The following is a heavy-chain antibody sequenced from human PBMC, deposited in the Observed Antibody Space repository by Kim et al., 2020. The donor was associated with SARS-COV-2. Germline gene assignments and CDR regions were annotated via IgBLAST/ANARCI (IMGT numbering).Heavy chain of an antibody. CDR3: ARGRGSTAYYYYYGMDV. CDR1: GGSFSGYY. CDR2: INHSGST. Sequence: SETLSLTCAVYGGSFSGYYWSWIRQPPGKGLEWIGEINHSGSTNYNPSLKSRVTISVDTSKNQFSLKLSSVTAADTAVYYCARGRGSTAYYYYYGMDVWGQGTTVTVSS. J-gene: IGHJ6*02. D-gene: IGHD2-2*01. V-gene: IGHV4-34*01.